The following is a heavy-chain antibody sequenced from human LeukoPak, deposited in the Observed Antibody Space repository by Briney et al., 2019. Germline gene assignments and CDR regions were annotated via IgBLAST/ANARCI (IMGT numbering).Heavy chain of an antibody. V-gene: IGHV4-59*01. J-gene: IGHJ4*02. Sequence: SSETLSLTCTVSGGSISSYYWSWIRQPPGKGLEWIGYIYYSGSTNYNPSLKSRVTISVDTSKNQFSLKLSSVTAADTAVYYCARERYIGSSSWLDYWGQGTLVTVSS. CDR2: IYYSGST. D-gene: IGHD6-13*01. CDR1: GGSISSYY. CDR3: ARERYIGSSSWLDY.